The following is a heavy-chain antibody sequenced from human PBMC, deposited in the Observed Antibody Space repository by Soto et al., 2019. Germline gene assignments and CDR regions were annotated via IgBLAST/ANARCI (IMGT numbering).Heavy chain of an antibody. CDR2: IYYTGRN. J-gene: IGHJ4*02. CDR1: GGSISGYY. Sequence: QVQLQESGPGLVKPSETLSLTCTFSGGSISGYYWNWIRQPPGKGLEWRGYIYYTGRNNYNPSLESRVSISVATAKDQFSLKLSSVTAADTAVYYCAKGCFRSGGYYSDFDYWGKGTLVTVSS. V-gene: IGHV4-59*01. D-gene: IGHD3-10*01. CDR3: AKGCFRSGGYYSDFDY.